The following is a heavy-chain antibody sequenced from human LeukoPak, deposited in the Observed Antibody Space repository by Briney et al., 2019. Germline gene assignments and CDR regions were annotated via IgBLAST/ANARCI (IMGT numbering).Heavy chain of an antibody. V-gene: IGHV3-23*01. CDR2: ISGSGGST. J-gene: IGHJ1*01. CDR3: VKDLRRMGATTAYLHH. Sequence: GGSLRLSCAASGFTFSSYAMSWVRQAPGKGLEWVSAISGSGGSTYYADSVKGRFTISRDDAKNTLYLQMNSLRVEDMAVYYCVKDLRRMGATTAYLHHWGQGTLVTVSS. CDR1: GFTFSSYA. D-gene: IGHD1-26*01.